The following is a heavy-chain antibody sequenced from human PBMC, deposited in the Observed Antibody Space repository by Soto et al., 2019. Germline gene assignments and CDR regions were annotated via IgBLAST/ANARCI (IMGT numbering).Heavy chain of an antibody. CDR2: IKPIFGTT. D-gene: IGHD3-3*01. CDR1: GDTFSRYA. CDR3: AREGGFSERQHFDS. Sequence: QVQLVQSGAEVKKPGSSVKVSCKASGDTFSRYAISWVRQAPGQGLEWMGGIKPIFGTTNYAQKFRGRVTITADEATGSAYIELISLIVEDTAVYYCAREGGFSERQHFDSWGQGSLVTVTS. V-gene: IGHV1-69*01. J-gene: IGHJ4*02.